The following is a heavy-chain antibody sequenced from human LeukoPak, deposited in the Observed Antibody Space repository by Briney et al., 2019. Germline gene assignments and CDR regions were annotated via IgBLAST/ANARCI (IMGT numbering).Heavy chain of an antibody. CDR3: ARDYYYDSSGYYGQH. CDR2: IIPIFGTA. J-gene: IGHJ1*01. Sequence: VASVTVSFKSSVGTFINYAISWVRQAPGQGGGGVGGIIPIFGTATYAQKFQGRVTITADNSTSTAYMELSSLRSEDTAVYYCARDYYYDSSGYYGQHWGQGTLVTVSS. V-gene: IGHV1-69*06. CDR1: VGTFINYA. D-gene: IGHD3-22*01.